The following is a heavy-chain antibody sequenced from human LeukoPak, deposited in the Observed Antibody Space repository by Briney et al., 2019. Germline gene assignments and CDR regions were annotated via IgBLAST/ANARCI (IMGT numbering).Heavy chain of an antibody. CDR3: ARVHGSGSHRYYYYYMDV. CDR2: IYTSGST. CDR1: GGSISSYY. V-gene: IGHV4-4*07. Sequence: SQTLSLTCTVSGGSISSYYWSWIRKPAGKGLEWIGRIYTSGSTNYNPSLKSRVPMSVDTSKNQFSLKLSSVTAADTAVYYCARVHGSGSHRYYYYYMDVWRKGTTVTVSS. J-gene: IGHJ6*03. D-gene: IGHD3-10*01.